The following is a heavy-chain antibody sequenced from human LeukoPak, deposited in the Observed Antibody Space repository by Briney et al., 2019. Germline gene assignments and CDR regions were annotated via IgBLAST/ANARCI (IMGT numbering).Heavy chain of an antibody. D-gene: IGHD3-10*01. CDR2: ISSSSSYI. J-gene: IGHJ4*02. Sequence: NPGGSLRLSCAASGFTFSNSIRNWIRQAPGKGLEWVSSISSSSSYIYYPDSVKVRFTISRDNSNNSLHLQMNSLRAEDKAVYYCARDYYRSGSYLSSPDYWGQGPLVTVSS. CDR1: GFTFSNSI. V-gene: IGHV3-21*06. CDR3: ARDYYRSGSYLSSPDY.